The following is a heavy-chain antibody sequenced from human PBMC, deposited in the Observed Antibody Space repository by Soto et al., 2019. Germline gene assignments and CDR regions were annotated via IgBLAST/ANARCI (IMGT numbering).Heavy chain of an antibody. CDR1: GFTFSSYG. J-gene: IGHJ6*02. D-gene: IGHD3-10*01. CDR3: ARDTARAMVRIYYGMDV. Sequence: QVQLVESGGGVVQPGRSLRLSCAASGFTFSSYGMHWVRQAPGKGLEWVAVIWYSGSNKYYADSVKGRFTISRDNSENTLYLQMNSLRAEDTAVYYCARDTARAMVRIYYGMDVWGQGTTVTVSS. CDR2: IWYSGSNK. V-gene: IGHV3-33*01.